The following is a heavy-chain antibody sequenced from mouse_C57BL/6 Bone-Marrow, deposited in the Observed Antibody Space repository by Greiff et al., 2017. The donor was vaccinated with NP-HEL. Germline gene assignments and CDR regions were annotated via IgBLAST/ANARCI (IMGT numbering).Heavy chain of an antibody. V-gene: IGHV2-5*01. D-gene: IGHD1-1*01. CDR3: AKYYGSSYPYYFDY. CDR2: IWRGGST. Sequence: QVQLKESGPGLVQPSQSLSITCTVSGFSLTSYGVHWVRQSPGKGLEWLGVIWRGGSTDYNAAFMSRLSITKDNSKSQVFFKMNSPQADDTAIYYCAKYYGSSYPYYFDYWGQGTTLTVSS. J-gene: IGHJ2*01. CDR1: GFSLTSYG.